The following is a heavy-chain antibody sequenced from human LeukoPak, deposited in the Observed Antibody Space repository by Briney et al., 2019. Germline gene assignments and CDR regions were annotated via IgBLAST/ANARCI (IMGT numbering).Heavy chain of an antibody. V-gene: IGHV3-21*01. D-gene: IGHD3-10*01. CDR2: ISSSSSYI. J-gene: IGHJ4*02. Sequence: SGGSLRLSCAASGFTFSSYSMNWVRQAPGKGLEWVSSISSSSSYIYYADSVKGRFTISRDNAKNSLYLQMNSLRAEDTAVYYCARGSGLYYGSGISFDYWGQGTLVTVSS. CDR3: ARGSGLYYGSGISFDY. CDR1: GFTFSSYS.